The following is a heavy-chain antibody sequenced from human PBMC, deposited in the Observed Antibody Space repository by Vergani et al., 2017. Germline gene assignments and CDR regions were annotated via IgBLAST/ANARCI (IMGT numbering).Heavy chain of an antibody. Sequence: QLQLQESGPGLVKPSETLSLTCTVSGGSISSSSYYWGWIRQPPGKGLEWIGSIYYSGSTYYNPSLKSRVTISVDTSKNQFSLKLSSVTAADTAVYYCARTIFGVVTEPYXFDYWGQGTLVTVSS. V-gene: IGHV4-39*01. J-gene: IGHJ4*02. CDR1: GGSISSSSYY. CDR2: IYYSGST. CDR3: ARTIFGVVTEPYXFDY. D-gene: IGHD3-3*01.